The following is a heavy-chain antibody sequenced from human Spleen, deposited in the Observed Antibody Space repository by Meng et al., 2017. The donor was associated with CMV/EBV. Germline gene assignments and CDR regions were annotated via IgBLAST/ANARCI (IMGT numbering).Heavy chain of an antibody. CDR3: AREYSSSVRWFDP. D-gene: IGHD6-6*01. CDR1: GYTFTGYY. Sequence: CEASGYTFTGYYMHWVRPAPGQGLEWMGWINPNSGGTSYAQKFQGRVTMTRDKSNSTAYMELSRLRSDDTAVYYCAREYSSSVRWFDPWGQGTLVTVSS. CDR2: INPNSGGT. V-gene: IGHV1-2*02. J-gene: IGHJ5*02.